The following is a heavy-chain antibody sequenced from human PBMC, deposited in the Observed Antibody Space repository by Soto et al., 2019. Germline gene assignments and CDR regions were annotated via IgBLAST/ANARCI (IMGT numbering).Heavy chain of an antibody. CDR3: ARERSVGYCITTTCPKPXXYYAMDG. Sequence: SVKVSCKPSGGTFTNYAFCWVRQAPGQWLEWMGGIIPIFGTPDYAQNFQGRVTITADESTRTASMELSSLRSDDTAVYYCARERSVGYCITTTCPKPXXYYAMDGWGQGTTVTVS. J-gene: IGHJ6*02. D-gene: IGHD2-2*01. V-gene: IGHV1-69*13. CDR2: IIPIFGTP. CDR1: GGTFTNYA.